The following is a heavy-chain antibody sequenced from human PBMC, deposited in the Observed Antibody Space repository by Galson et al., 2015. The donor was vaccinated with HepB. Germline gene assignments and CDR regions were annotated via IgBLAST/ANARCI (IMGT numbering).Heavy chain of an antibody. J-gene: IGHJ6*02. CDR2: ISSSSSTI. CDR3: ARDQHQLLLPGANYYYYGMDV. D-gene: IGHD2-2*01. CDR1: GFTFSSYS. Sequence: SLRLSCAASGFTFSSYSMNWVRQAPGKGLEWVSYISSSSSTIYYADSVKGRFTISRDNAKNSLYLQMNSLRAEDTAVYYCARDQHQLLLPGANYYYYGMDVWGQGTTVTVSS. V-gene: IGHV3-48*01.